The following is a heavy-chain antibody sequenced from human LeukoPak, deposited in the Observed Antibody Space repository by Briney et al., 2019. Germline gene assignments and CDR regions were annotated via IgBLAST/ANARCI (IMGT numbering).Heavy chain of an antibody. J-gene: IGHJ4*02. CDR2: IYYSGST. CDR1: GGSISRGDYY. Sequence: PSQTLSLTCTVSGGSISRGDYYWSWIRQPPGKGVEWIGYIYYSGSTYYNPSLKSRVTISVDTSKNQFSLKLSSVTATDTAVYYCARDRYSSSLAYYFDYWGQGTLVTVSS. D-gene: IGHD6-6*01. CDR3: ARDRYSSSLAYYFDY. V-gene: IGHV4-30-4*08.